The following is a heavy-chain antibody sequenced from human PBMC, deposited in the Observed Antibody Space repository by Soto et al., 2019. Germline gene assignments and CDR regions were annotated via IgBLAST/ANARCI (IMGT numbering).Heavy chain of an antibody. J-gene: IGHJ6*02. CDR2: ISAYNGNT. D-gene: IGHD1-26*01. V-gene: IGHV1-18*01. CDR1: GYTFTSYG. Sequence: GASVKVSCKASGYTFTSYGISWVRQAPGQGLEWMGWISAYNGNTNYAQKLQGRVTMTTDTSTSTAYMELRSLRSDDTAVYYCASSRRTYSKGYYGMDVWGQGTTVTVSS. CDR3: ASSRRTYSKGYYGMDV.